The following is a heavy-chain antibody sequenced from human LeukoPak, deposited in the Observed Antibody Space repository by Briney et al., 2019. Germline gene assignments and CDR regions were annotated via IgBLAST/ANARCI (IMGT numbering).Heavy chain of an antibody. V-gene: IGHV4-59*01. CDR2: ISYSAVT. CDR3: ARADGDGMDV. J-gene: IGHJ6*02. CDR1: GGSISSYY. D-gene: IGHD5-24*01. Sequence: SETLSLTCAVSGGSISSYYWSWIRQPPGKGLEWVGYISYSAVTNYNPALKSRVTISIDTSKNQFSLKLSSVTAADTAVYYCARADGDGMDVWGQGTTVTVSS.